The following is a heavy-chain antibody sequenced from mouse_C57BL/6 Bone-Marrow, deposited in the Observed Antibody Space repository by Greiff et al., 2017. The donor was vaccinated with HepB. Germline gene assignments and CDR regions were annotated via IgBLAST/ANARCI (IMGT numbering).Heavy chain of an antibody. CDR1: GFSINSDCY. J-gene: IGHJ2*01. Sequence: DVKLQESGPSLVRPSQTLSLTCTVTGFSINSDCYWIWIRQFPGNKLEYIGYTFYSGITYYNPSLESRTYITRDTSKNQFSLKLSCVTTEDTATYYCARAPPYYGSSGYYFDYWGQGTTLTVSS. V-gene: IGHV3-3*01. CDR3: ARAPPYYGSSGYYFDY. CDR2: TFYSGIT. D-gene: IGHD1-1*01.